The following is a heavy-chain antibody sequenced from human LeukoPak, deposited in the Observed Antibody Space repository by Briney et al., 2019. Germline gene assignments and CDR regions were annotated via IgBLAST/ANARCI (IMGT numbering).Heavy chain of an antibody. D-gene: IGHD2-2*01. CDR2: ISSSSSTI. J-gene: IGHJ3*02. Sequence: PGGSLRLSCAASGFTFSSYSMNWVRQAPGKGLEWVSYISSSSSTIYYADSVKGRFTISRDNAKNSLYLQMNSLRAEDTAVYYCARGLAVVVPAPSRVNAFDIRGQGTMVTVSS. CDR3: ARGLAVVVPAPSRVNAFDI. CDR1: GFTFSSYS. V-gene: IGHV3-48*01.